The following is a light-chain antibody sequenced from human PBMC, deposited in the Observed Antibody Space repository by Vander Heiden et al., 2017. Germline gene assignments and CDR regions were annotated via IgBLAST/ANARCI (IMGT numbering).Light chain of an antibody. J-gene: IGLJ1*01. CDR3: SSYTTSSTYV. CDR2: DVS. Sequence: QSALTQPAPVSASPGQSITISCTGTSSDIHDYSYVSWYQQHPGKAPKVLIYDVSYRPSGVSNRFSGSKSGSAASLTISGLQAEDEADYYCSSYTTSSTYVFGTGTKVTVL. CDR1: SSDIHDYSY. V-gene: IGLV2-14*03.